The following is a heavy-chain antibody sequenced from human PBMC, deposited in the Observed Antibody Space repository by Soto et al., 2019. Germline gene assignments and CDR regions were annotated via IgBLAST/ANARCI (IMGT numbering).Heavy chain of an antibody. CDR3: ARDRYSGYDYDYYGMDV. CDR2: IYYSGST. V-gene: IGHV4-59*01. Sequence: ETLSLTCTVSGGSISSYYWSWIRQPPGKGLEWIGYIYYSGSTNYNPSLKSRVTISVDTSKNQFSLKLSSVTAADTAVYYCARDRYSGYDYDYYGMDVWGQGTTVTVSS. CDR1: GGSISSYY. J-gene: IGHJ6*02. D-gene: IGHD5-12*01.